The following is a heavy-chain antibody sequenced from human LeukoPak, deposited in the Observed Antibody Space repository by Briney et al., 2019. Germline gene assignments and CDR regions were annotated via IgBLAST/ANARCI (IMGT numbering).Heavy chain of an antibody. J-gene: IGHJ4*02. V-gene: IGHV3-66*01. D-gene: IGHD6-6*01. CDR2: IYTGGTT. Sequence: GGSLRLSCAASGFSVTSNHMNWVRQAPGKGLEWVSIIYTGGTTHYADSLNDRFTISRDDSINTLYLQMNSLRAEDAAVYYCARDSSSYYFDYWGQGTLVTVSS. CDR3: ARDSSSYYFDY. CDR1: GFSVTSNH.